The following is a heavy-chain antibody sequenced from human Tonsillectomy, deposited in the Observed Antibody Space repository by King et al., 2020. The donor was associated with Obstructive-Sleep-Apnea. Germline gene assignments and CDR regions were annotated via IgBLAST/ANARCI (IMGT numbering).Heavy chain of an antibody. V-gene: IGHV3-21*01. CDR3: ARDQYHGSWSYRLSWGMDV. J-gene: IGHJ6*02. CDR1: GFTFSRSS. Sequence: VQLVESGGGLVKPGGSLRLSCAASGFTFSRSSMNWVRQAPEKGLEWVSSISSSSSNIYYADSVKGRFTISRDNVKNSLYLQMNSLRAEDTAVYYCARDQYHGSWSYRLSWGMDVWGQGTTVTVSS. D-gene: IGHD3-10*01. CDR2: ISSSSSNI.